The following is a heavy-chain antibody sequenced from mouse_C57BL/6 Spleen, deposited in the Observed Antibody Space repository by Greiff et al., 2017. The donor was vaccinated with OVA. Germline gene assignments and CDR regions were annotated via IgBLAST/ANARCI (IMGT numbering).Heavy chain of an antibody. Sequence: EVQLVESGPGMVKPSQSLSLTCTATGYSITSGYDWHWIRHFPGNKLELMGYISYSGSTNYNPSLKSRISITHDTSKNHFFLKLNSVTTEDTATYYCASADYDGGFAYWGQGTLVTVSA. J-gene: IGHJ3*01. CDR2: ISYSGST. V-gene: IGHV3-1*01. CDR1: GYSITSGYD. D-gene: IGHD2-4*01. CDR3: ASADYDGGFAY.